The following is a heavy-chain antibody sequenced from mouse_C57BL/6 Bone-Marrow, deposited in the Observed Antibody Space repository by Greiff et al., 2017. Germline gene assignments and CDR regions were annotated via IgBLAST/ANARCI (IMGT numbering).Heavy chain of an antibody. CDR1: GFTFSDYY. J-gene: IGHJ1*03. Sequence: EVQLVESEGGLVQPGSSMKLSCTASGFTFSDYYMAWVRQVPEKGLEWVANITYDGSSTYYLDSLKSRFIISRDNAKNILYLQMSSLKSEDTATYYCARGWGITTRYFDVWGTGTTVTVSS. D-gene: IGHD1-1*01. V-gene: IGHV5-16*01. CDR3: ARGWGITTRYFDV. CDR2: ITYDGSST.